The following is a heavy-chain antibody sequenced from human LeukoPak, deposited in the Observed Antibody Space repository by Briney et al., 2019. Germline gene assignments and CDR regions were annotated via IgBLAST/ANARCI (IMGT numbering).Heavy chain of an antibody. J-gene: IGHJ5*02. Sequence: GGSLRLSCAASGFTFSSYWMSWVRQAPGKGLEWVANIKQDGSEKYYVDSVKGLFTISRDNAKNSLYLQMNSLRAEDTAVYYCARARLPSIAAAGSWWFDPWGQGTLVTVSS. V-gene: IGHV3-7*03. D-gene: IGHD6-13*01. CDR1: GFTFSSYW. CDR2: IKQDGSEK. CDR3: ARARLPSIAAAGSWWFDP.